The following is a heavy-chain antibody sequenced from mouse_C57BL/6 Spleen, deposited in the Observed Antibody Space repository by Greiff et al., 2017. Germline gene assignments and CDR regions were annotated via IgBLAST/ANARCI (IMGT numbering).Heavy chain of an antibody. CDR3: ARQYYGYYAMDY. J-gene: IGHJ4*01. Sequence: EVQLQESGPGLVKPSQSLSLTCSVTGYSITSGYYWNWIRQFPGNKLEWMGYISYDGSNNYNPSLKNRISINRDTSKNQFFLKLNSVTTEDTATYYCARQYYGYYAMDYWGQGTSVTVSS. D-gene: IGHD1-1*01. CDR2: ISYDGSN. CDR1: GYSITSGYY. V-gene: IGHV3-6*01.